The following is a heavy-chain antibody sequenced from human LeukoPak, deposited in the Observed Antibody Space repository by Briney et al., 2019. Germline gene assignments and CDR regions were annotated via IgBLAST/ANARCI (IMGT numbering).Heavy chain of an antibody. J-gene: IGHJ4*02. D-gene: IGHD5-24*01. CDR3: ARNRDGYNSFDY. V-gene: IGHV4-31*03. Sequence: PSQTLSLTCTVSGGSINNGGYYWSWIRQHPGKGLEWIGYIYYSGSSYYNPSLRSRVTISVDTSKNHFSLRLSSVTAADTAVYYCARNRDGYNSFDYWGQGTLVTVSS. CDR1: GGSINNGGYY. CDR2: IYYSGSS.